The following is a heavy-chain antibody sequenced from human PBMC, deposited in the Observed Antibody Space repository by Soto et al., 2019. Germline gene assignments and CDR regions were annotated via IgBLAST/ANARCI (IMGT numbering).Heavy chain of an antibody. J-gene: IGHJ6*02. CDR3: VGYFRRFLEWPTTGYHYFGMDA. CDR1: GFTFSRYE. V-gene: IGHV3-48*03. CDR2: INGNGTTT. Sequence: EVQLDESGGGWVQPGGSLRLSCVVSGFTFSRYEMNWVRQAPGKGLEWISYINGNGTTTYYGSSVKGRFTISRDNAKNSIYKQMHGLRDDGSALYYCVGYFRRFLEWPTTGYHYFGMDAWGRGTTVTVS. D-gene: IGHD3-3*01.